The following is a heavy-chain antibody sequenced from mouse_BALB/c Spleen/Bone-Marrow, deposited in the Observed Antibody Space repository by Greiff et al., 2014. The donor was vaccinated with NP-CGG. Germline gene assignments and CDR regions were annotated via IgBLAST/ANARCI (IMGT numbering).Heavy chain of an antibody. CDR1: GFNIKDTY. CDR3: ARYGNGLMDY. J-gene: IGHJ4*01. D-gene: IGHD2-1*01. CDR2: IYPANGDT. Sequence: EVKLMESGAELVKPGASVKLPCTASGFNIKDTYMHWVKQRPEQGLEWIGRIYPANGDTKYVPKFQGKATITADTSSNTAYLQLSSLTSEDTAVYYCARYGNGLMDYWGQGTSVTVSS. V-gene: IGHV14-3*02.